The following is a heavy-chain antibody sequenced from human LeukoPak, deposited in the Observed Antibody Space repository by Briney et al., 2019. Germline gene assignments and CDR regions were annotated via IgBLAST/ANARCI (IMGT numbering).Heavy chain of an antibody. Sequence: ASVKVSCKASGGTFSSYAISWVRQAPGQGLEWMGGIIPIFGTANYAQKFQGRVTITADESTSTAYMELSSLRSEDTAVYYCARDALLKRWLPSAKLHYYGMDVWGQGTTVTVSS. CDR1: GGTFSSYA. D-gene: IGHD6-19*01. J-gene: IGHJ6*02. CDR3: ARDALLKRWLPSAKLHYYGMDV. CDR2: IIPIFGTA. V-gene: IGHV1-69*01.